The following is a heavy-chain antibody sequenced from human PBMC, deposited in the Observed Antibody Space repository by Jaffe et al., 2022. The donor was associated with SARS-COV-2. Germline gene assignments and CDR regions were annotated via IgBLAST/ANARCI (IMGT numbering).Heavy chain of an antibody. J-gene: IGHJ6*02. CDR1: GGSISSGSYY. V-gene: IGHV4-61*02. Sequence: QVQLQESGPGLVKPSQTLSLTCTVSGGSISSGSYYWSWIRQPAGKGLEWIGRIYTSGSTNYNPSLKSRVTISVDTSKNQFSLKLSSVTAADTAVYYCAREGAVAGGSYYYYYGMDVWGQGTTVTVSS. CDR3: AREGAVAGGSYYYYYGMDV. CDR2: IYTSGST. D-gene: IGHD6-19*01.